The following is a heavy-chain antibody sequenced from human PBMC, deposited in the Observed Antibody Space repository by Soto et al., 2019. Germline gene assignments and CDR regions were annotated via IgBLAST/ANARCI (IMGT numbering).Heavy chain of an antibody. CDR1: GFPFSGND. V-gene: IGHV3-11*06. CDR3: ARERTTGTYNY. Sequence: GGSLRLSCAASGFPFSGNDMHWVRQAPGKGLEWVSYISSSSSYTNYADSVKGRFTISRDNAKNSLYLQMNSLRAEDTAVYYCARERTTGTYNYWGQGTLVTVSS. J-gene: IGHJ4*02. CDR2: ISSSSSYT. D-gene: IGHD1-1*01.